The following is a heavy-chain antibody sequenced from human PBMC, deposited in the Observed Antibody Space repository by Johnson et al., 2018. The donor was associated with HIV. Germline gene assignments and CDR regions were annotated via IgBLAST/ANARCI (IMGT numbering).Heavy chain of an antibody. CDR1: GFTFSSYG. Sequence: QMQLVESGGGVVQPGRSLRLSCAASGFTFSSYGMHWVRQAPAKGLEWVAVISYDGSDKDYADSVRGRFSISRDSSKNTLYLQMNSLKTEDTAVYYCAREPHNFWSPDAFDIWGQGTMVTVSS. CDR2: ISYDGSDK. CDR3: AREPHNFWSPDAFDI. V-gene: IGHV3-30*04. J-gene: IGHJ3*02. D-gene: IGHD3-3*01.